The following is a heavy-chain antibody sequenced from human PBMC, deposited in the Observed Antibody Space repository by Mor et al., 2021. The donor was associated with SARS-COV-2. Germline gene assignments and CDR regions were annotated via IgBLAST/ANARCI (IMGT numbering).Heavy chain of an antibody. J-gene: IGHJ4*02. V-gene: IGHV1-46*01. CDR2: INPSGGTT. CDR3: AREMGTTYYVDY. Sequence: INPSGGTTSHAQKFQGRVTMTKDTSTSTVYMELSSLRSEDTAVYYCAREMGTTYYVDYWGQGTLVTVSS. D-gene: IGHD1-26*01.